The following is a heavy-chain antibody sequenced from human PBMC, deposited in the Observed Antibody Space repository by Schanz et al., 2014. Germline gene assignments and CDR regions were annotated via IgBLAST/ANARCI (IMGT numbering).Heavy chain of an antibody. CDR2: ISGSGGST. CDR3: ARVKYCTITRCYRTETEGIYYMDV. Sequence: EVQLLESGGGLVRLGGPWRLSGAASGFTFGAYPRTWARKAQGRGREWAPAISGSGGSTYYADSVKGRFTISRDNSKNTLYLQMKSLRAEDTAVYYCARVKYCTITRCYRTETEGIYYMDVWGQGTTVTVSS. CDR1: GFTFGAYP. J-gene: IGHJ6*03. V-gene: IGHV3-23*01. D-gene: IGHD2-2*01.